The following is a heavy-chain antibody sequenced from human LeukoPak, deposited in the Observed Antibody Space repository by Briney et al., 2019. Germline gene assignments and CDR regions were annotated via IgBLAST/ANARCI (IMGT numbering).Heavy chain of an antibody. V-gene: IGHV3-53*04. J-gene: IGHJ6*03. Sequence: GGSLRLSCAASGFTVSSNYMSWVRQAPGKGLEWVSVIFSGGSTYFADSVKGRFTISRHNSKNTLYLQMNSLRAEDTAVYYCGRGIVGGYYYYMDGWGKGTKVNVSS. CDR3: GRGIVGGYYYYMDG. D-gene: IGHD2-21*01. CDR2: IFSGGST. CDR1: GFTVSSNY.